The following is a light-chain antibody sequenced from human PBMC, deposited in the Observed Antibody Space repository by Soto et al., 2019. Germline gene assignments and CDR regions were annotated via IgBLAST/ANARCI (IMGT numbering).Light chain of an antibody. CDR3: QQYSSYSLT. CDR1: QSISGF. CDR2: KAS. Sequence: DIQMTQSPSTLSASVGDRVTITCRASQSISGFLAWYQQKPGKASKLLIYKASTLVSGVPSRFSGSESGTDFTLTISSLQPDDFATYYCQQYSSYSLTFGGGTKV. J-gene: IGKJ4*01. V-gene: IGKV1-5*03.